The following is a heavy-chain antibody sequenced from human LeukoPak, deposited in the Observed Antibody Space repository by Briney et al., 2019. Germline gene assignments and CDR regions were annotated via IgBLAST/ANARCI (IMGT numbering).Heavy chain of an antibody. D-gene: IGHD6-19*01. CDR2: IWYDGSNK. CDR3: AKDNRRHYTSGPNPDSLH. Sequence: GRSLRLSCAASGFTFSSYGMHWVRQAPGKGLEWVAVIWYDGSNKYYADSVKGRFTISRDNAKNSLYLQMNSLRVKDTAFYYCAKDNRRHYTSGPNPDSLHWGQGALVTVSS. J-gene: IGHJ4*02. CDR1: GFTFSSYG. V-gene: IGHV3-33*03.